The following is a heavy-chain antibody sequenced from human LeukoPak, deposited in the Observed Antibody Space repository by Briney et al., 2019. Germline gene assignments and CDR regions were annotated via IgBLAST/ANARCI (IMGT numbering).Heavy chain of an antibody. CDR1: GGSISSGGYS. V-gene: IGHV4-30-2*01. CDR3: ARVRVGAFDI. CDR2: IYHSGST. J-gene: IGHJ3*02. Sequence: SQTLSLTCAVSGGSISSGGYSWSWIRQPPGKDLEWIGYIYHSGSTYYNPSLKSRVTISVDRSKNQFSLKLSSVTAADTAVYYCARVRVGAFDIWGQGTMVTVSS.